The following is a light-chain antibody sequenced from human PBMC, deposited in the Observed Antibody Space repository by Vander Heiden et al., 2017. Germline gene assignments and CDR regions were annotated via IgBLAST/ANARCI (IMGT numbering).Light chain of an antibody. CDR2: AAS. V-gene: IGKV1-9*01. Sequence: DIQLTQSPSFLSASVGDRVTITCRASQGISSYLAWYQQKPGKAPKLLIYAASTLQSGVPSRFSGSGSGTEFTLTISSLQPEDFATDYCQQLNSYSLTFGGGTKVEIK. CDR1: QGISSY. J-gene: IGKJ4*01. CDR3: QQLNSYSLT.